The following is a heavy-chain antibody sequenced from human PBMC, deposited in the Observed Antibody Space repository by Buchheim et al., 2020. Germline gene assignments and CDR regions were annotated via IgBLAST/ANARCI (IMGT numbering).Heavy chain of an antibody. V-gene: IGHV3-23*01. CDR3: AKEEKITMIVVVIKFFDY. J-gene: IGHJ4*02. CDR2: ISGSGGST. CDR1: GFTFRSYA. Sequence: EVQLLESGGTLVQPGGSLRLSCAASGFTFRSYAMSWVRQTPGKGLEWVSAISGSGGSTYYADSVKGRFTISRDNSKNTLYLQMNSLRAEDTAVYYCAKEEKITMIVVVIKFFDYWGQGTL. D-gene: IGHD3-22*01.